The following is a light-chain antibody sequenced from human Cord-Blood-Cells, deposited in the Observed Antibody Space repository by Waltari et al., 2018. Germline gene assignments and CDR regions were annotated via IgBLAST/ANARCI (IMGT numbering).Light chain of an antibody. Sequence: QSALTQPPSVSGSPGHSITISCTGTSRHVGGYNYVPWYQQHPGKAPKLMIYDVSKRPSGVSNRFSGSKSGNTASLTISGLQAEDEADYYCSSYTSSSTVVFGGGTKLTVL. V-gene: IGLV2-14*01. CDR1: SRHVGGYNY. CDR2: DVS. J-gene: IGLJ2*01. CDR3: SSYTSSSTVV.